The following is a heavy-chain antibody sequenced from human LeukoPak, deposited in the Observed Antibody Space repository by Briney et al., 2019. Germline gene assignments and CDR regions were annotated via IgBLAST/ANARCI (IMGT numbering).Heavy chain of an antibody. V-gene: IGHV3-11*04. CDR1: GFTFRDYY. D-gene: IGHD3-3*01. Sequence: GGSLRLSCAASGFTFRDYYMSWIRQAPGKGLEWVSYISSSGSTIYYADSVKGRFTISRDNAKNSLYLQMNSLRAEDTAVYYCARGGYYDFWSGYPPRRPNDAFDIWGQGTMVTVSS. CDR2: ISSSGSTI. CDR3: ARGGYYDFWSGYPPRRPNDAFDI. J-gene: IGHJ3*02.